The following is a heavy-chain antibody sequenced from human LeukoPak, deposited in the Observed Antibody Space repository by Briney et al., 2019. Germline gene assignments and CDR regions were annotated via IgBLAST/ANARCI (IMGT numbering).Heavy chain of an antibody. J-gene: IGHJ4*02. V-gene: IGHV3-9*01. CDR3: AKGPPRITMVRDTNFDY. D-gene: IGHD3-10*01. Sequence: GGSLRLSCAASGFTFDDYAMHWVRQAPGKGLEWVSGISWNSGSIGYADSVKGRFTISRDNAKNSLYLQMNSLRAEDTALYYCAKGPPRITMVRDTNFDYWGQGTLVTVSS. CDR2: ISWNSGSI. CDR1: GFTFDDYA.